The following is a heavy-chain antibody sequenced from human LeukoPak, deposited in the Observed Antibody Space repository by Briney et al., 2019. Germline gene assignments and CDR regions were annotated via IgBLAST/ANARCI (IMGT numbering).Heavy chain of an antibody. CDR2: IYHSGST. D-gene: IGHD4-11*01. CDR1: GGSISSGDYY. V-gene: IGHV4-30-2*03. CDR3: ARHDSYKWFDP. Sequence: SQTLSLTCTVSGGSISSGDYYWSWIRQPPGKGLEWIGSIYHSGSTYYNPSLKSRVTISADTSKNQFSLEMSSVTAADTAVYYCARHDSYKWFDPWGQGTLVTVSS. J-gene: IGHJ5*02.